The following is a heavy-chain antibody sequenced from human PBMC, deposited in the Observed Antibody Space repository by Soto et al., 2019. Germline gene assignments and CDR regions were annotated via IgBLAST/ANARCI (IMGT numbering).Heavy chain of an antibody. D-gene: IGHD2-2*02. J-gene: IGHJ6*03. CDR3: ARHKGGDIVVVPAAIYYYYYYYLDV. CDR2: IYYSGST. V-gene: IGHV4-39*01. CDR1: GGSISSSSYY. Sequence: PSETLSLTCTVSGGSISSSSYYWGWIRQPPGKGLEWIGSIYYSGSTYYNPSLKSRVTISVDTSKNQFSLKLSSVTAADTAVYYCARHKGGDIVVVPAAIYYYYYYYLDVWGKGTTVTVSS.